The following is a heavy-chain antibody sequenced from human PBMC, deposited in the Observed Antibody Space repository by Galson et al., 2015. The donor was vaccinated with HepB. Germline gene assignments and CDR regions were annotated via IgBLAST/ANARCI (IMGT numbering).Heavy chain of an antibody. CDR1: GFIFNNYA. CDR2: ISGSGGST. D-gene: IGHD2-21*02. Sequence: SLRLSCAASGFIFNNYAMSWVRQAPGKGLEWVSTISGSGGSTHYADSVKGRFTISRDNSKNTVYLQMNSLRAEDTALYYCAREGRMYCGGDCYLHFWGQGTLVTVSS. V-gene: IGHV3-23*01. J-gene: IGHJ4*02. CDR3: AREGRMYCGGDCYLHF.